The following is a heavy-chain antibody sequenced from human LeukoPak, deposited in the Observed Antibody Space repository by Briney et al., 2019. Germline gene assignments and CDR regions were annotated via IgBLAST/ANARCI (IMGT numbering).Heavy chain of an antibody. CDR3: AKESPERAFDI. CDR1: GFTFSNYA. Sequence: GGSLRLSCEASGFTFSNYAMSWVRQAPGKGLEWVSGISWNSGSIGYADSVKGRFTISRDNAKNSLYLQMNSLRAEDMALYYCAKESPERAFDIWGQGTMVTVSS. V-gene: IGHV3-9*03. CDR2: ISWNSGSI. J-gene: IGHJ3*02.